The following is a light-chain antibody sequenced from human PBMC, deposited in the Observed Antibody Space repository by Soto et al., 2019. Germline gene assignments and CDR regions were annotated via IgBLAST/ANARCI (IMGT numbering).Light chain of an antibody. J-gene: IGLJ2*01. CDR1: SGYSSYA. Sequence: QAVVTQSPSASASLGASVNFTCTLSSGYSSYAIAWHQQQPEKGPRYLMKLNSDGSHSKGDDIPDRFSGSSSGAERYLTIFSLQSEDEADYYCQTWGTGIRVFGGGTKLTVL. V-gene: IGLV4-69*01. CDR2: LNSDGSH. CDR3: QTWGTGIRV.